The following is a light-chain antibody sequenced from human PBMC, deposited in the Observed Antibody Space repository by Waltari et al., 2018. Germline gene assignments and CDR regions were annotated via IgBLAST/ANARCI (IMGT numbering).Light chain of an antibody. CDR1: TFPKQF. CDR2: RDN. V-gene: IGLV3-25*03. CDR3: QSPDSSGTYV. J-gene: IGLJ1*01. Sequence: SYELTQPPSVSVSPGQTARISCSGDTFPKQFAYWYQQKPGQAPGLVIFRDNERPAGIPDRVSGSSSGTTVMLTINGVQAEDDADYYCQSPDSSGTYVFGTGTKVTVL.